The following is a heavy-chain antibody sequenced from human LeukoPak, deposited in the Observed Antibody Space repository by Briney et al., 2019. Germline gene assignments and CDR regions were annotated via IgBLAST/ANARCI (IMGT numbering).Heavy chain of an antibody. D-gene: IGHD1-26*01. CDR1: GGSISSYY. Sequence: PSETLSLTCTVSGGSISSYYWSWIRQPPGKGLEWIGYIYYSGSTNYNPSLKSRVTISVDTSKNQLSLKLSSVTAADTAVYYCAANELGAPGSWGQGTLVTVSS. J-gene: IGHJ4*02. CDR2: IYYSGST. V-gene: IGHV4-59*01. CDR3: AANELGAPGS.